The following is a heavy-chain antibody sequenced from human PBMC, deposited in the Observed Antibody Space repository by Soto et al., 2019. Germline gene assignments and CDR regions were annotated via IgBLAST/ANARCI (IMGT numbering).Heavy chain of an antibody. J-gene: IGHJ4*02. CDR2: INPSGGST. CDR1: GYTFTSYY. V-gene: IGHV1-46*01. Sequence: ASVKVSCKASGYTFTSYYMHWVRQAPGQGLEWMGIINPSGGSTSYAQKFQGRVTMTRDTSTSTVYMELSSLRSEDTAVYYCARVKGIQLWSYYFDYWGQGTLVTVSS. CDR3: ARVKGIQLWSYYFDY. D-gene: IGHD5-18*01.